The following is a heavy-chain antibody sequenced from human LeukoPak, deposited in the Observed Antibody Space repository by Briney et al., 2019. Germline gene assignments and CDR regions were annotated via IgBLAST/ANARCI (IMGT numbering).Heavy chain of an antibody. CDR2: ISYDGSNK. D-gene: IGHD3-10*01. J-gene: IGHJ1*01. V-gene: IGHV3-30-3*01. CDR3: ARDSPYYYGSGNFQH. CDR1: GFTFSSYA. Sequence: PGRSLRLSCAASGFTFSSYAMHWVRQAPGKGLEWVAVISYDGSNKYYADSVKGRFTISRDNSKNTLYLQMNSLRAEDTAVYYCARDSPYYYGSGNFQHWGQGTLVTVSS.